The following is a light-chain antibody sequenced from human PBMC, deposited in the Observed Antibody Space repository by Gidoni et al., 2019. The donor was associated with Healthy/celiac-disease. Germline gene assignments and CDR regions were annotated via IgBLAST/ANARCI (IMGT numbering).Light chain of an antibody. Sequence: QSALTQPPSASGSPGQSVTISCTGTSSDVGGYNYVSWYQQHPGHAPTLMIYEVSKRPSGVPDRFSGSKSGNTASLTVSGLQAEDEADYYCSSYAGSNNFPFGGGTKLTVL. CDR3: SSYAGSNNFP. CDR2: EVS. CDR1: SSDVGGYNY. V-gene: IGLV2-8*01. J-gene: IGLJ2*01.